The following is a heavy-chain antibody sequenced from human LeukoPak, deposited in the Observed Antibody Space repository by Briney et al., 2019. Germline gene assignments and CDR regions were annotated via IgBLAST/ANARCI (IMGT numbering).Heavy chain of an antibody. V-gene: IGHV4-39*07. CDR3: AREGGGITMVRGVIRPAFDI. CDR2: IYYSGST. CDR1: GGSISSSSYY. D-gene: IGHD3-10*01. Sequence: SETLSLTCTVSGGSISSSSYYWGWIRQPPGKGLEWIGSIYYSGSTYYNPSLKSRVTITVDTSKNQFSLKLSSVTAADTAVYYCAREGGGITMVRGVIRPAFDIWGQGTMVTVSS. J-gene: IGHJ3*02.